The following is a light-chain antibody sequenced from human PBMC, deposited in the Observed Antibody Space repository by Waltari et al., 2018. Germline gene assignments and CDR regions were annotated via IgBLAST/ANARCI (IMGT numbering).Light chain of an antibody. V-gene: IGLV1-44*01. CDR3: AAWDDSLNGHVV. CDR2: SNN. CDR1: SSNLGSNN. J-gene: IGLJ2*01. Sequence: QSVLTQPPSASGTPGQRVTISCSGSSSNLGSNNVNWYQQLPGTAPQLLIYSNNQRPSGVPDRFSGSKSGTSASLAISGLQSEDEADYYCAAWDDSLNGHVVFGGGTKLTVL.